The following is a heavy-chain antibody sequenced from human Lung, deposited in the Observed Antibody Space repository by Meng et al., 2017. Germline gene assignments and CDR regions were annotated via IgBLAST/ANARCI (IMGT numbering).Heavy chain of an antibody. V-gene: IGHV4-4*02. CDR2: IYHSGST. D-gene: IGHD6-25*01. J-gene: IGHJ4*02. CDR3: ARRGLRLDPQNFDY. CDR1: GGSIGISNW. Sequence: QAHSQAAVPGLGQPSGALSLPSSVPGGSIGISNWWSWCRQPPGKGLEGIVDIYHSGSTTYNPSLNSRVTITVDKSKNQFSLKLSSVTAADTAVYYCARRGLRLDPQNFDYWGQGTLVTVSS.